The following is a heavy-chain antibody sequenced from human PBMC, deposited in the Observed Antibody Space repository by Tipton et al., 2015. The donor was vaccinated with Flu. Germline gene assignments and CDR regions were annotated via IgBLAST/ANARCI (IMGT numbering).Heavy chain of an antibody. CDR3: ARLSYYDVDLKNFYFDY. D-gene: IGHD3-10*02. CDR2: IYPSGST. V-gene: IGHV4-39*01. J-gene: IGHJ4*02. CDR1: SGSTSSTGYF. Sequence: TLSLTCTVSSGSTSSTGYFCAWIRQPPGKGLELIGSIYPSGSTYYNPSLKSRVTISVDTPKSQFSLMLRSVTAADTAVYYCARLSYYDVDLKNFYFDYWGQGALVTVSS.